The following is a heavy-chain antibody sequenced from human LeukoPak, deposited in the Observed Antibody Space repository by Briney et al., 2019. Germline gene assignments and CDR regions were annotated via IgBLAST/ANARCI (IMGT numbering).Heavy chain of an antibody. Sequence: ASVKVSCKVSGYTLTELSMHWVRQAPGKGLEWMGGFDPEDGETIYAQKFQGRVTMTEDTSTDTAYMELRSLRSDDTAVYYCARSGYSSSWYNWFDPWGQGTLVTVSS. CDR3: ARSGYSSSWYNWFDP. V-gene: IGHV1-24*01. CDR2: FDPEDGET. CDR1: GYTLTELS. D-gene: IGHD6-13*01. J-gene: IGHJ5*02.